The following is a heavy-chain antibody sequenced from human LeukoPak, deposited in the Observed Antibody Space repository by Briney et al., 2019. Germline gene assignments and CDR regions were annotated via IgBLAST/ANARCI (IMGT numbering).Heavy chain of an antibody. CDR3: ARGGYYYGSGSYYPFDY. Sequence: ASETLSLTCTVSGGSISSYYWNWIRQPAGKGLEWIGRIYTSGSTNYNPSLKSRVTMSVDTSKNQFSLKLSSVTAADTAVYYCARGGYYYGSGSYYPFDYWGQGTLVTVSS. D-gene: IGHD3-10*01. CDR1: GGSISSYY. V-gene: IGHV4-4*07. J-gene: IGHJ4*02. CDR2: IYTSGST.